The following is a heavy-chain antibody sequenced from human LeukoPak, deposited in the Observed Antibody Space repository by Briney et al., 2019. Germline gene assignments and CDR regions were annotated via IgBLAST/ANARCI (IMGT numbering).Heavy chain of an antibody. V-gene: IGHV4-34*01. CDR3: ARGRYCSSTSCAEKTFDY. CDR2: INHSGST. D-gene: IGHD2-2*01. CDR1: GGSFSGYY. Sequence: SSETLSLTCAVYGGSFSGYYWSWIRQPPGKGLEWIGEINHSGSTNYNPSLKSRVTISVDTSKNQFSLKLSSVTAADTAVYYCARGRYCSSTSCAEKTFDYWGQGTLVTVSS. J-gene: IGHJ4*02.